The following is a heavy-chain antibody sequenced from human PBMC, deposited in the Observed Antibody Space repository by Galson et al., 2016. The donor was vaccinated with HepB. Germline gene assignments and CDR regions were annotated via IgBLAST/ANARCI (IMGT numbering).Heavy chain of an antibody. CDR2: ISSSSSYI. D-gene: IGHD1-26*01. V-gene: IGHV3-21*01. Sequence: SLRLSCAASGFTFSSYSMNWVRQAPGKGLEWVSSISSSSSYIYYADSVKGRFTISRDNAKNSLYLQMNSLRAKDTAVYYCARGDIVGAIFDYWGQGTLATVSS. CDR3: ARGDIVGAIFDY. J-gene: IGHJ4*02. CDR1: GFTFSSYS.